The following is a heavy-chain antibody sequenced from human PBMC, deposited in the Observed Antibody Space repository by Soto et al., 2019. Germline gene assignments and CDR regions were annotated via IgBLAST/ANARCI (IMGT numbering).Heavy chain of an antibody. CDR2: IYYSGST. V-gene: IGHV4-61*08. D-gene: IGHD3-10*01. CDR1: RSGDFG. J-gene: IGHJ4*02. Sequence: RSGDFGGGRIRQKTGKGLEWIGYIYYSGSTNYNPSLKSRVTISVDTSKNQFSLKLSSVTAADTAVYYCARVWGYYFDYWGQGTLVTVSS. CDR3: ARVWGYYFDY.